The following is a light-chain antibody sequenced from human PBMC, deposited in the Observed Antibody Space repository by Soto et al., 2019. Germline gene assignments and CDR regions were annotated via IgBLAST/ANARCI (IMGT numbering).Light chain of an antibody. J-gene: IGLJ1*01. V-gene: IGLV2-14*01. CDR2: DVS. CDR3: SSYTSSSPYV. Sequence: QSVLTQPASVSGSHLQSITISCTGTSSDVGGYNYVSWYQQHPGKAPKLMIYDVSNRPSGVSNRFSGSKSGNTASLTISGLQAEDEADYYCSSYTSSSPYVFGTGTKVTVL. CDR1: SSDVGGYNY.